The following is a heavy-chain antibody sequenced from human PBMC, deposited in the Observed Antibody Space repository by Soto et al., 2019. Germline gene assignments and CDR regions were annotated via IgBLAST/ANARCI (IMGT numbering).Heavy chain of an antibody. CDR2: ISYDGSNK. J-gene: IGHJ4*02. Sequence: QVQLVESGGGVVQPGRSLRLSCAASGFTFSSYAMHWVRQAPGKGLEWVAVISYDGSNKYYADSVKGRFTISRDNSKNTLDLQMNSLRAEATAVYYCARDLRNLYSSSWNGVTDYWGQGTLVTVSS. CDR3: ARDLRNLYSSSWNGVTDY. D-gene: IGHD6-13*01. V-gene: IGHV3-30-3*01. CDR1: GFTFSSYA.